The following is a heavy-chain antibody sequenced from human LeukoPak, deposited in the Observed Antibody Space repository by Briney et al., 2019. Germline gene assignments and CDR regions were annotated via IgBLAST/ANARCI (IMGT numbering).Heavy chain of an antibody. Sequence: PGGSLRLSCAASGFTFSSYAMSWVRQAPGKGLEWVSAITGSGSTHYADSVKGRFTISRDNSKNTLYLQMNSLRAGDTAIYYCAKQYYDSSAYYYYYYGMDVWGQGTTVTVSS. V-gene: IGHV3-23*01. J-gene: IGHJ6*02. CDR1: GFTFSSYA. D-gene: IGHD3-22*01. CDR3: AKQYYDSSAYYYYYYGMDV. CDR2: ITGSGST.